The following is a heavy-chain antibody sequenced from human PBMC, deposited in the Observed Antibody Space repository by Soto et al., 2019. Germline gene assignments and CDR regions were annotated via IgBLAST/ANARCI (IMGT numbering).Heavy chain of an antibody. J-gene: IGHJ6*03. Sequence: PSETLSLTCTVSGCSVSSGSYYWSWIRKPPGKGLEWIGYIYYSGSTNYNPSLKSRVTISVDTSKNQFSLKLSSVTAADTAVYYCAGQIRAMGYYYYYMDVWGKGTTVTVSS. D-gene: IGHD5-18*01. CDR3: AGQIRAMGYYYYYMDV. V-gene: IGHV4-61*01. CDR1: GCSVSSGSYY. CDR2: IYYSGST.